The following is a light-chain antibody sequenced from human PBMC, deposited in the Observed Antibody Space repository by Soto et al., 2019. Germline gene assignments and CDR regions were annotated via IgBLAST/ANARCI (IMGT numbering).Light chain of an antibody. J-gene: IGKJ4*01. CDR2: GAS. V-gene: IGKV3-15*01. Sequence: EIVMTQSPATLSLSPGERATLSCRASQNINDNLAWYQQKPGQTPKLLVYGASIGATGVPARFSGSGSGTEFTLTISSLQSEDFAVYYCQQHNDWPLTFGGGARVEIK. CDR3: QQHNDWPLT. CDR1: QNINDN.